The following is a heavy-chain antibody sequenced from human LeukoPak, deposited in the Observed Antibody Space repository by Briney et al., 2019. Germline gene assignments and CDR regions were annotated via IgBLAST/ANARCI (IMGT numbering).Heavy chain of an antibody. CDR1: GLTFSRYA. J-gene: IGHJ4*02. Sequence: GGSLSLSCSASGLTFSRYAMTWVRQAPGKGLEWVSSIAGSGLSTYYADSVKGRFTISRDNSKNTLYLQVNSLRVEDTGVYYCAKSYRNYDYWGQGTLVTVSS. D-gene: IGHD4-11*01. CDR2: IAGSGLST. CDR3: AKSYRNYDY. V-gene: IGHV3-23*01.